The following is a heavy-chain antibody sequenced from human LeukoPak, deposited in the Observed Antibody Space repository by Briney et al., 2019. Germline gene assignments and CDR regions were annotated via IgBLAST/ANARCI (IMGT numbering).Heavy chain of an antibody. D-gene: IGHD5-18*01. CDR1: GYTFTGYY. Sequence: SVQDSFKSSGYTFTGYYLHWLRQPPGKGLDWMGCINPNSGGTNYAQKFQGRVTMTRDTSISTAYMELSGLRSDDTAVYYCARQGIFGGYSYGYGYWGQGTLVTVSS. CDR2: INPNSGGT. J-gene: IGHJ4*02. CDR3: ARQGIFGGYSYGYGY. V-gene: IGHV1-2*02.